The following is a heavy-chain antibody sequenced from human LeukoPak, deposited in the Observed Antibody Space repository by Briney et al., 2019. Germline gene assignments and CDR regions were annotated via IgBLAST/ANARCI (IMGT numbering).Heavy chain of an antibody. CDR1: GFTFTTYG. D-gene: IGHD3-22*01. CDR3: AKLLSQYDSSGYYYFEY. V-gene: IGHV3-23*01. CDR2: ISGSGGSS. Sequence: GGSLRLSCSASGFTFTTYGVSWVRHAPGKGLEWVSSISGSGGSSYYADSVKGRFTISRDNSKNTVYLQMNSLRAEDTAVYYCAKLLSQYDSSGYYYFEYWGQGTLVTVSS. J-gene: IGHJ4*02.